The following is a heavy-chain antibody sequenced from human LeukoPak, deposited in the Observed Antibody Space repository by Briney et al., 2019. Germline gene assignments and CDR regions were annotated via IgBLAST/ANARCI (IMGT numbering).Heavy chain of an antibody. Sequence: PSETLSLTXAVYGGSFSGYYWSWIRQPPGKGMEWIGAINHSGSTNYNPSLKSRVTISVDTSKNQFSLKLSSVTAADTAVYYCARGWFRYYDILTGPPVFEYWGQGTLVTVSS. CDR3: ARGWFRYYDILTGPPVFEY. J-gene: IGHJ4*02. V-gene: IGHV4-34*01. CDR1: GGSFSGYY. D-gene: IGHD3-9*01. CDR2: INHSGST.